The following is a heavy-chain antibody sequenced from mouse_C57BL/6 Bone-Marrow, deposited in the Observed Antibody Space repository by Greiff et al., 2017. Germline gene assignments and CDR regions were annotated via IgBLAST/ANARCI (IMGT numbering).Heavy chain of an antibody. CDR3: ARDLLYYSGSSYFDY. V-gene: IGHV1-42*01. Sequence: VQLQQSGPELVKPGASVKISCKASGYSFTGYYMNWVKQSPEKSLEWIGEINPSTGGTTYNQKFKAKATLTVDKSSSTAYMQLKSLTSEDSAVYFCARDLLYYSGSSYFDYWGQGTTLTVSS. CDR2: INPSTGGT. CDR1: GYSFTGYY. D-gene: IGHD1-1*01. J-gene: IGHJ2*01.